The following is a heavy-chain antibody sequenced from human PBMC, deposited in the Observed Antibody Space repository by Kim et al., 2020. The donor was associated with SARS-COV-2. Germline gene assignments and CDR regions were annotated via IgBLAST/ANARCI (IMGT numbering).Heavy chain of an antibody. J-gene: IGHJ4*02. CDR3: ARDLQQQLVPFDY. Sequence: SNPSLKSRVTISVDSSKNQFSLKLTSVTAADTAVYYCARDLQQQLVPFDYWGQGILVTVAS. V-gene: IGHV4-30-2*04. D-gene: IGHD6-13*01.